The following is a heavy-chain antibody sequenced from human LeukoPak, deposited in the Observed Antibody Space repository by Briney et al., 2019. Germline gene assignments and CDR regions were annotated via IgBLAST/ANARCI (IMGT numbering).Heavy chain of an antibody. Sequence: GGSLRLSCAASGFTFSSYGMHWVRQAPGKGLEWVAVISYDGSNKYYADSVKGRFTISRDNSKNTLYLQMNSLRAEDTAVYYCARAWSGYSLDYWGQGTLVTVSS. CDR1: GFTFSSYG. CDR2: ISYDGSNK. D-gene: IGHD3-3*01. J-gene: IGHJ4*02. V-gene: IGHV3-30*03. CDR3: ARAWSGYSLDY.